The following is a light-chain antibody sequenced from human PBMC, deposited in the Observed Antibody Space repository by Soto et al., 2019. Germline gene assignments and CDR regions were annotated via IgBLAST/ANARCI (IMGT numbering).Light chain of an antibody. CDR2: GAS. Sequence: EIVLTQSPGTLSLSPGERATLSCRASQSVSSSYLARYQQKPGQAPRPLIYGASSRAIGIPDRFSGSGSGTDFTLTISRLEPEDFAVYYCQQYGSPPWTFGQGTKVDIK. V-gene: IGKV3-20*01. CDR1: QSVSSSY. J-gene: IGKJ1*01. CDR3: QQYGSPPWT.